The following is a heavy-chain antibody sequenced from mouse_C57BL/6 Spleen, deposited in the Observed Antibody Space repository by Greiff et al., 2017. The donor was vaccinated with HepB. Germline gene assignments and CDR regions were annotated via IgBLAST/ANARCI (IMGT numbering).Heavy chain of an antibody. J-gene: IGHJ1*03. D-gene: IGHD1-1*01. CDR1: GYAFSSSW. V-gene: IGHV1-82*01. CDR2: IYPGDGDT. CDR3: AGLYYYGSSYWYFDV. Sequence: VKLVESGPELVKPGASVKISCKASGYAFSSSWMNWVKQRPGQGLEWIGRIYPGDGDTNYNGKFKGKATLTADKSSSTAYMQLSSLTSEDSAVYVCAGLYYYGSSYWYFDVWGTGTTVTVSS.